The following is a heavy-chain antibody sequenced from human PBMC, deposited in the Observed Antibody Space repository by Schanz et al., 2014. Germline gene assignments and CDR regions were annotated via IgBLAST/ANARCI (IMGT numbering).Heavy chain of an antibody. CDR1: GFTFTTYA. D-gene: IGHD2-21*02. CDR3: ARPSDSSWYMDV. J-gene: IGHJ6*03. V-gene: IGHV3-23*01. CDR2: INGNGGIT. Sequence: DVQLLESGGGLVQPGESLRLSCAASGFTFTTYAMTWVRQAPGKGLEWVSAINGNGGITYYADPVKGRFTISRDNAKNSLYLQMNSLRAEDTAVYYCARPSDSSWYMDVWGKGTTVNVSS.